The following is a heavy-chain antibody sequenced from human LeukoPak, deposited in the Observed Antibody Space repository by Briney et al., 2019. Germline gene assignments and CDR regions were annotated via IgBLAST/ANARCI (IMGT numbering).Heavy chain of an antibody. Sequence: SETLSLTCTVSGGSISIGTYYWSWIRQHPGKGLEWIGYIYYSGSTYYNPSLKSRVTISVDTSENQFSLNLSSVTAADTAVYYCARASTIFRTFDYWGQGILVTASS. CDR3: ARASTIFRTFDY. CDR1: GGSISIGTYY. CDR2: IYYSGST. J-gene: IGHJ4*02. D-gene: IGHD3-9*01. V-gene: IGHV4-31*03.